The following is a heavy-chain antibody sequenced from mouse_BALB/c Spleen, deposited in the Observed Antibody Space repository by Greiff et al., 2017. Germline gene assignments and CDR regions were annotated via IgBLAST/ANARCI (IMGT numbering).Heavy chain of an antibody. CDR1: GYSFTSFW. Sequence: QVQLQQSGPQLVRPGASVKISCKASGYSFTSFWMHWVKQRPGQGLAWIGMIDPSDSEPRLNQKFKDKATLTVDKSSSTAYMQLSSPAAEYSAVYYCARSRDYGNYWYCDVWGAGTTVTVSS. CDR2: IDPSDSEP. J-gene: IGHJ1*01. CDR3: ARSRDYGNYWYCDV. V-gene: IGHV1S127*01. D-gene: IGHD2-1*01.